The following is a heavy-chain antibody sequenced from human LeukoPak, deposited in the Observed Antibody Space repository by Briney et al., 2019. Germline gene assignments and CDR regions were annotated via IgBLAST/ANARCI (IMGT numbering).Heavy chain of an antibody. J-gene: IGHJ4*02. CDR3: ARGVDY. Sequence: GGSLRLSCAASGFTFSSYWMHWVRHAPGKGLVWVSRINSGGRSTTYADSVKGRFTIARANTNNSRYLQMNRLRTRDTAVYYCARGVDYWGQGTLVTVSS. V-gene: IGHV3-74*01. CDR2: INSGGRST. CDR1: GFTFSSYW.